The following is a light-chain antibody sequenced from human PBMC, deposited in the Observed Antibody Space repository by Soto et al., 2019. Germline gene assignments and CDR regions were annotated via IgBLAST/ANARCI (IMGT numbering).Light chain of an antibody. Sequence: SAERVDIVCRRASKNVSNNYLACYQQKPGQAPRLLIYGASNRATGIPDRFIGSGYGTDVILTITRLESEDFAVYYCRQYGSSGTFGQGTKVDIK. CDR1: KNVSNNY. CDR2: GAS. CDR3: RQYGSSGT. V-gene: IGKV3-20*01. J-gene: IGKJ1*01.